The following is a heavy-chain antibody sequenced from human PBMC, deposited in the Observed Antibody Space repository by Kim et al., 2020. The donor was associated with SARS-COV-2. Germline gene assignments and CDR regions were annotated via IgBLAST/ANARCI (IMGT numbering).Heavy chain of an antibody. V-gene: IGHV3-7*01. Sequence: GGSLRLSCAASGFTFSSYWMSWVRQAPGKGLEWVANIKQDGSEKYYVDSVKGRFTISRDNAKNSLYPQMNSLRAEDTAVYYCARGEAIRYFDWLPPLVCCYYYGRDGWGQGTAVTVSS. CDR1: GFTFSSYW. D-gene: IGHD3-9*01. CDR2: IKQDGSEK. CDR3: ARGEAIRYFDWLPPLVCCYYYGRDG. J-gene: IGHJ6*02.